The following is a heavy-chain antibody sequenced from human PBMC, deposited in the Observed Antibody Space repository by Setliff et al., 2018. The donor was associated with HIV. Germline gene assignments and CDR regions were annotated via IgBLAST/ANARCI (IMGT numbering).Heavy chain of an antibody. Sequence: SETLSLTCAVYGGSFSGFSWNWIRQPPGKGLEWIGDINNYGVTLYTSSLAGRVTISVDTSKNQFSLTLKSLTVADTALYFCSRGPTIRGSFTGVVYTAPLPSFDTWSQGSQVTVS. CDR2: INNYGVT. D-gene: IGHD3-3*01. CDR1: GGSFSGFS. CDR3: SRGPTIRGSFTGVVYTAPLPSFDT. V-gene: IGHV4-34*01. J-gene: IGHJ4*02.